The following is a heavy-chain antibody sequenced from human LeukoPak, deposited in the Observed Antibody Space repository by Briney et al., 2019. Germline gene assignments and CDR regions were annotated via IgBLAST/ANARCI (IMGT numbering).Heavy chain of an antibody. CDR1: GFTFSNAW. CDR2: IKSKTDGGTT. J-gene: IGHJ4*02. Sequence: PGGSLRLSCAASGFTFSNAWMSWVRQAQGKGLEWVGRIKSKTDGGTTDYAAPVKGRFTISRDDSKNTLYLQMNSLKTEDTAVYYCTTSSLAYDSSGFDYWGQGTLVTVSS. V-gene: IGHV3-15*01. D-gene: IGHD3-22*01. CDR3: TTSSLAYDSSGFDY.